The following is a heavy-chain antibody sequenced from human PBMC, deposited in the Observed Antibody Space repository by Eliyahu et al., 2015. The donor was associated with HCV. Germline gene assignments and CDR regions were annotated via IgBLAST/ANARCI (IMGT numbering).Heavy chain of an antibody. J-gene: IGHJ6*03. V-gene: IGHV3-11*01. CDR2: INGPASSI. Sequence: VQLEESGGGLVQPGVSLRLSCVASGFTFNNYYMAWVRQAPGKGLEWVSDINGPASSISYGDSVRGRFIVSRDNTKRSLFLQMNNLRVDDTATYFCAKVVGGSDFYHYMDVWGKGTTVTVSS. CDR3: AKVVGGSDFYHYMDV. CDR1: GFTFNNYY. D-gene: IGHD1-26*01.